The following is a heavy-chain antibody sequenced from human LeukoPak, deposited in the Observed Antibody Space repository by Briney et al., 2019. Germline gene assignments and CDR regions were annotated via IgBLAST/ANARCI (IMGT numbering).Heavy chain of an antibody. CDR1: GFSFSDYA. CDR3: ARGSDSNFGARDGFDY. CDR2: IRGKAYGDTT. V-gene: IGHV3-49*04. J-gene: IGHJ4*02. D-gene: IGHD3-16*01. Sequence: KAGGSLRLSCSVSGFSFSDYAIKWVRQAPGKGREWVAFIRGKAYGDTTEYAGSVKGRFSISRDEIDSIAYLQMNSLKTEDTAVYYCARGSDSNFGARDGFDYWGQGTLVTVSS.